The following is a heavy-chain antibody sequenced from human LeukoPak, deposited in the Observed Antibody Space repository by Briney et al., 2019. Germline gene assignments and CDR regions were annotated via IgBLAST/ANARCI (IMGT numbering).Heavy chain of an antibody. CDR2: IRYDGSNK. V-gene: IGHV3-30*02. D-gene: IGHD1-1*01. J-gene: IGHJ4*02. Sequence: GGSLRLSCAASGFTFSSYGMHWVRQAPGKGLEWVAFIRYDGSNKYYADSVKGRFTISRDNSNNTLYLQMNSLRAEDTAVYYCAKAGGRLRLDLDYWGQGTLVTVSS. CDR1: GFTFSSYG. CDR3: AKAGGRLRLDLDY.